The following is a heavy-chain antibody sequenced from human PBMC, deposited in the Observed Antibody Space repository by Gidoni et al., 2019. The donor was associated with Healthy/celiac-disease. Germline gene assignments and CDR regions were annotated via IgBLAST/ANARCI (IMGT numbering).Heavy chain of an antibody. CDR1: GGSFSGYS. D-gene: IGHD2-2*01. J-gene: IGHJ6*02. CDR3: ARVGVVVPAAILSSYYYGMDV. CDR2: INHSGSP. Sequence: QVQLQQWGAGLLKPSETLSLTCAVYGGSFSGYSWSWLRQPPGKGLEWIGEINHSGSPNYNPSLKSRVTISVDTSKNQFSLKLSSVTAADTAVYYCARVGVVVPAAILSSYYYGMDVWGQGTTVTVSS. V-gene: IGHV4-34*01.